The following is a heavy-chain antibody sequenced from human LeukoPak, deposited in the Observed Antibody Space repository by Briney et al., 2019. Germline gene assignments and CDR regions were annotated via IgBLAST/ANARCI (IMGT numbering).Heavy chain of an antibody. J-gene: IGHJ4*02. CDR2: ISGSGGST. CDR3: AKTHPATLTYYDFWSGYYEPPSFDY. Sequence: GGSLRLSCAASGFTFSSYAMSWVRQAPGKGLEWVSAISGSGGSTYYADSVKGRFTISRDNSKNTLYLQMNSLRAEDTAVYYCAKTHPATLTYYDFWSGYYEPPSFDYWGQGTLVTVSS. D-gene: IGHD3-3*01. V-gene: IGHV3-23*01. CDR1: GFTFSSYA.